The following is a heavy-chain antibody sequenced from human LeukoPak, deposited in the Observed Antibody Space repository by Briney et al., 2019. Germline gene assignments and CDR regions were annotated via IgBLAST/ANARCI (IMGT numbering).Heavy chain of an antibody. CDR1: GFTFSSYG. D-gene: IGHD6-19*01. J-gene: IGHJ4*02. V-gene: IGHV3-30*02. CDR3: ARRDSNGWYGIDY. Sequence: GGSLRLSCAASGFTFSSYGMHWVRQAPGKGLEWVAFIRYDGSNKYYADSVKGRFTISRDNSKNTLYLQMNSLRAEDTAVYYCARRDSNGWYGIDYWGQGTLVTVSS. CDR2: IRYDGSNK.